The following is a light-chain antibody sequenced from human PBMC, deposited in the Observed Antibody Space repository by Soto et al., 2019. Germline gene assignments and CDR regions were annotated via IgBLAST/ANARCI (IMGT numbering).Light chain of an antibody. CDR3: QVWDSSSDHPYV. CDR2: YDS. CDR1: NIGSKS. Sequence: SYELTQPPSVSVAPGKTARITCGGNNIGSKSVHWYQQKPGQAPVLVIYYDSDRPSGIPELFSGSNSGNTATLTISRVEAGDEADYYCQVWDSSSDHPYVFGTGTKLTVL. J-gene: IGLJ1*01. V-gene: IGLV3-21*04.